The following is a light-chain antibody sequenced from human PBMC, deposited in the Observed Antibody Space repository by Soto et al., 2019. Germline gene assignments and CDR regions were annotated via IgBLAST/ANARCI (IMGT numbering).Light chain of an antibody. Sequence: EIVLTQSPGTLSLSPGERGTLSCRASQNLGTLYLAWFQQKSGQAPRLLIYSASRRATGIPDRFTGSGSGTDFTLTISRLEPEDFAVYYCQQYTTSSWTFGQGTKVDIK. CDR2: SAS. CDR3: QQYTTSSWT. V-gene: IGKV3-20*01. CDR1: QNLGTLY. J-gene: IGKJ1*01.